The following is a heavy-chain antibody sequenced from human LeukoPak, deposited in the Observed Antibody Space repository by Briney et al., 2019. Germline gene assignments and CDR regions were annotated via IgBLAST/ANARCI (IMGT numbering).Heavy chain of an antibody. V-gene: IGHV3-53*01. J-gene: IGHJ4*02. CDR1: GFTVSSNY. CDR2: IYSGGST. Sequence: GGSLRLSCAASGFTVSSNYMSWVRRAPGKGLEWVSVIYSGGSTYCADSVKGRFTISRDNSKNTLYLQMNSLRAEDTAVYYCARDLSGSYFDYWGQGTLVTVSS. CDR3: ARDLSGSYFDY. D-gene: IGHD1-26*01.